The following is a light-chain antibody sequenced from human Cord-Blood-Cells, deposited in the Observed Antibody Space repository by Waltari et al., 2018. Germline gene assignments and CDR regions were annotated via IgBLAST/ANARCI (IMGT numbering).Light chain of an antibody. V-gene: IGLV1-51*02. CDR1: SSNIGNNY. Sequence: QSVLTQPPSVSAAPGQKVTISCSGSSSNIGNNYVSWYQQLPGTAPKHLIYEDNKGPSGIPDRFSGSKSGTSATLGITGLQTGDEADYYCGTWDSSLRRVFGGGTKLTVL. J-gene: IGLJ3*02. CDR3: GTWDSSLRRV. CDR2: EDN.